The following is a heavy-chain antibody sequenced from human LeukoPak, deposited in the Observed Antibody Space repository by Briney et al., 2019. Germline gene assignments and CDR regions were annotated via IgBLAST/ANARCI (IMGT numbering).Heavy chain of an antibody. Sequence: SETLSLTCSVSGGSISSPNHDWAWIRQPPGQGLEWIGSIYYSGTTYYNLSLKSRVALSVDTSQNQFSLKLSSVTAADTAIYFCARSLGANTWVGNWFDPWGQGTLVTVSP. D-gene: IGHD3-10*01. CDR1: GGSISSPNHD. CDR3: ARSLGANTWVGNWFDP. CDR2: IYYSGTT. V-gene: IGHV4-39*01. J-gene: IGHJ5*02.